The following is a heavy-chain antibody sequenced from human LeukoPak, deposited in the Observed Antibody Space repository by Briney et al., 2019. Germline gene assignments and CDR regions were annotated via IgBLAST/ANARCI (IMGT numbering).Heavy chain of an antibody. J-gene: IGHJ4*02. CDR2: INPNSGGT. D-gene: IGHD5-24*01. V-gene: IGHV1-2*02. CDR1: GYTFTGYY. CDR3: AREMATTPFAFDY. Sequence: ASVKVSCKASGYTFTGYYMHWVRQAPGQGLEWMGWINPNSGGTNYAQKFQGRVAMTRDTSISTAYMELRRLRSDDTAVYYCAREMATTPFAFDYWGQGTLVTVSS.